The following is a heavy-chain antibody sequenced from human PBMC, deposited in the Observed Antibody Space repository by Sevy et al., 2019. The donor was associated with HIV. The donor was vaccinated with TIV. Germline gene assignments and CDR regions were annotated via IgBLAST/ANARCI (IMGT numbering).Heavy chain of an antibody. CDR2: IWYDGSSK. D-gene: IGHD3-10*01. J-gene: IGHJ4*02. CDR3: ARDKLLPFTVTMVRGALSYYFDS. Sequence: GGYLRLSCAASGFTFSSYGMHWVRQAPGKGLEWVAVIWYDGSSKYYADSVKGRFTLSRDNSKNTLYLQMNSLRAEDTAVYYCARDKLLPFTVTMVRGALSYYFDSWGQGTLVTVSS. CDR1: GFTFSSYG. V-gene: IGHV3-33*01.